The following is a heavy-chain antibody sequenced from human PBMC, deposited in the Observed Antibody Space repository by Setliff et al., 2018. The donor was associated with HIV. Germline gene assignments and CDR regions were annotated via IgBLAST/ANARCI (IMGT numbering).Heavy chain of an antibody. CDR3: ARGLSSPFAAGL. V-gene: IGHV4-59*01. Sequence: SETLSLTCIVSGASISFDTWSWIRQPPGKGLQWIGFIYNSATTNYNPSLKSRVTMSLDTSKNQLSLKLTSVTAADTAVYYCARGLSSPFAAGLWGQGTLVTVSS. CDR1: GASISFDT. D-gene: IGHD6-13*01. CDR2: IYNSATT. J-gene: IGHJ4*02.